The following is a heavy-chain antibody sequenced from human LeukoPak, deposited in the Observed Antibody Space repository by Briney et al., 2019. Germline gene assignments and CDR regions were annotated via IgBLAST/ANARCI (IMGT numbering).Heavy chain of an antibody. Sequence: GGSLRLSCVASGFTFSSYWMTWVRQAPGKELDWLANIKEDGSIQYYLDSVRGRFTISRDNAKTSVYLQLNSLRADDTAVYYCARDVWTGVAVSDYWGQGTLVTVSS. J-gene: IGHJ4*02. CDR2: IKEDGSIQ. CDR3: ARDVWTGVAVSDY. D-gene: IGHD6-19*01. V-gene: IGHV3-7*01. CDR1: GFTFSSYW.